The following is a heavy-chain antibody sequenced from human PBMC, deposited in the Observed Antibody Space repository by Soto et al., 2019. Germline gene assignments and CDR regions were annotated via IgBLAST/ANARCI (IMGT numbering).Heavy chain of an antibody. Sequence: PSETLSLTCAVYGGSFSSYYWGWIRQPPGKGLEWIGSIYYSGSTYYNPSLKSRVTISVDTSKNQFSLKLSSVTAADTAVYYCARVVVAVALFDYWGQGTLVTVSS. J-gene: IGHJ4*02. CDR2: IYYSGST. D-gene: IGHD2-15*01. V-gene: IGHV4-39*01. CDR3: ARVVVAVALFDY. CDR1: GGSFSSYY.